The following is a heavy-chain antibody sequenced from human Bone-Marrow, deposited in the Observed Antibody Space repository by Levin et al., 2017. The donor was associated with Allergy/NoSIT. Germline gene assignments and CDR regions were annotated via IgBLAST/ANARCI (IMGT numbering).Heavy chain of an antibody. D-gene: IGHD7-27*01. CDR1: GFTFNTYS. Sequence: GESLKISCAASGFTFNTYSMNWVRQAPGKGPEWISYIVGSSGTIYYADSVKGRFTISRDNAKNSLYLQMNSLRAEDTAVYYCARVAYYTNWGDAFDIWGQGTMVTVSS. CDR3: ARVAYYTNWGDAFDI. J-gene: IGHJ3*02. V-gene: IGHV3-48*04. CDR2: IVGSSGTI.